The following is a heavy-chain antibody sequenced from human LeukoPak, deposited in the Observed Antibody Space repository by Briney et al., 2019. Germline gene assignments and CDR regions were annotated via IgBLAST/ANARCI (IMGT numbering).Heavy chain of an antibody. J-gene: IGHJ4*02. CDR2: IYYSGST. CDR3: ARHFDY. CDR1: RGSISSDSISSYY. Sequence: SETLSLTCTVSRGSISSDSISSYYWSWIRQPPGKGLEWIGYIYYSGSTNYNPSLKSRVTISVDTSKNQFSLKLSSVTAADTAVYYCARHFDYWGQGTLVTVSS. V-gene: IGHV4-61*01.